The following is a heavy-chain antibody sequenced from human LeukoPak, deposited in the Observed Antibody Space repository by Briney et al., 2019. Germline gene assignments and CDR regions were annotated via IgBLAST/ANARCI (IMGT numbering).Heavy chain of an antibody. Sequence: ASVKVSCKASGYTFTGYYMHWVRQAPGQGLEWMGWINPNSGGTNYAQKFQGRVTMTRDTSISTAYMELSRLRSDDTAVYYCARSGYCSSTSCPDYFDYWGQGTLVTVSS. V-gene: IGHV1-2*02. CDR2: INPNSGGT. D-gene: IGHD2-2*01. CDR1: GYTFTGYY. J-gene: IGHJ4*02. CDR3: ARSGYCSSTSCPDYFDY.